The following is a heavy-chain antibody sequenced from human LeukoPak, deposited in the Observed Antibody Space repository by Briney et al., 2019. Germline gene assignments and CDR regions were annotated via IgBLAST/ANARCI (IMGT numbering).Heavy chain of an antibody. V-gene: IGHV4-39*07. CDR2: IYYSGST. D-gene: IGHD3-10*01. CDR3: ARDPGSGSYYILPYFDS. Sequence: SETLSLTCTVSGGSISSSSYYWGWIRQPPGKGLEWIGSIYYSGSTYYNPSLKSRVTISVDTSKNQFSLKLSSGTAADTAVYYCARDPGSGSYYILPYFDSWGQGTLVTVSS. CDR1: GGSISSSSYY. J-gene: IGHJ4*02.